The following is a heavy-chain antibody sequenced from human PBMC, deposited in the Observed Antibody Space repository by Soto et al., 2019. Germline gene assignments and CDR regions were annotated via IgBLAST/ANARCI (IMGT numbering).Heavy chain of an antibody. CDR2: ISSNGGTT. D-gene: IGHD1-7*01. Sequence: EAQLAESGGGMVQPGGSLRLSCVASGFTFSRYDMHWVRQAPGKGLEYVSSISSNGGTTYYGNSVKGRFTISRDNSKNTLYLQMGSLRAEDMAVYYCVRRVSGNYDYWGQGTLVTVSS. CDR3: VRRVSGNYDY. V-gene: IGHV3-64*01. J-gene: IGHJ4*02. CDR1: GFTFSRYD.